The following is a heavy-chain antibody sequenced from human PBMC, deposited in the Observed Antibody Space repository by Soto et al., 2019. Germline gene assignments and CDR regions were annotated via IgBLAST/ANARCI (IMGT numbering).Heavy chain of an antibody. D-gene: IGHD6-19*01. CDR2: LYYNGST. V-gene: IGHV4-59*07. J-gene: IGHJ4*02. Sequence: DTLSLTRTVSGGPIAPFYWPWIRQSPGKGLESIGYLYYNGSTNYNPSLKAPVTISLDTSKSQFSLRLSSVTAADTAVYYCARTRGKGQWRDFYFDFWGQGSLVTVSS. CDR1: GGPIAPFY. CDR3: ARTRGKGQWRDFYFDF.